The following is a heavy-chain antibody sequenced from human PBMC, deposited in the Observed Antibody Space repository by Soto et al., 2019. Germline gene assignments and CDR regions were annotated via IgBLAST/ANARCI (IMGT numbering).Heavy chain of an antibody. J-gene: IGHJ4*02. V-gene: IGHV3-49*03. CDR2: IGSITYGATT. CDR1: GFIFGDYV. CDR3: TRGAPISSGIIDH. Sequence: GESLKISCTASGFIFGDYVMSWFRQAPGKGLEWVGFIGSITYGATTEYAASVKGRFTISRDDSKNIAYLQMNSLKTEDTAVYYCTRGAPISSGIIDHWGQGTLVTVSS. D-gene: IGHD3-10*01.